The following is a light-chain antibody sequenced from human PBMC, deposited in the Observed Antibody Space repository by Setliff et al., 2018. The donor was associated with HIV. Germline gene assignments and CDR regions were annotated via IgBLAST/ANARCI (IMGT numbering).Light chain of an antibody. CDR1: SSDVGGYNY. J-gene: IGLJ1*01. Sequence: QSALTQPAPVSGSPGQSITISCTGTSSDVGGYNYVSWYQQHPGKAPKLMIDEVSNRPSGVSDRFSGSKSGNTASLTISGLQTEDEADYFCSSYTSSSPLYVFGTGTKV. CDR3: SSYTSSSPLYV. V-gene: IGLV2-14*01. CDR2: EVS.